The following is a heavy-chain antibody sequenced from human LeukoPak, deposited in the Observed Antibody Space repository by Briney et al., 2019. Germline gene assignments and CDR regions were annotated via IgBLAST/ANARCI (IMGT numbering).Heavy chain of an antibody. V-gene: IGHV3-23*01. CDR3: AKDLGSTVVTPVGFDY. J-gene: IGHJ4*02. CDR2: ISGSGGST. D-gene: IGHD4-23*01. CDR1: GFTFSSYA. Sequence: GGSLRLSGAASGFTFSSYAMSWVRHAPGKGLEWVSAISGSGGSTYYAASVKGRFTISRDNSKNTLYLQMNSLRAEDTAVYYCAKDLGSTVVTPVGFDYWGQGTLVTVSS.